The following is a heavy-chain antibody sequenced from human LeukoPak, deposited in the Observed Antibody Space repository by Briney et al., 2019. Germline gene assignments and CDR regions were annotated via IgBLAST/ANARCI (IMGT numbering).Heavy chain of an antibody. CDR2: IYPGDSDT. Sequence: GQSLKISCTGSGYSFTSYWIGWVRQMPGKGLEWMGIIYPGDSDTKYSPSFQGQVTISADKSISTAYLQWSSLKASDTAMYYCARRYCSGGTCYGGELDYWGQGTLVTVSS. V-gene: IGHV5-51*01. D-gene: IGHD2-15*01. CDR1: GYSFTSYW. J-gene: IGHJ4*02. CDR3: ARRYCSGGTCYGGELDY.